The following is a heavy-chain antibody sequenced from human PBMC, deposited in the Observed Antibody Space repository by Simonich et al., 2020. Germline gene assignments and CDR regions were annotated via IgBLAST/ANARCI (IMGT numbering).Heavy chain of an antibody. Sequence: EVQLVESGGGLVQPGGSLRLSCAASGFTVSSYWMSWVRQAPGKGLEWVANIKKDGSEKEYVDSVKGIFTISGDNAKNSLYLQMNSLRAEYTAVYYCARDGLGTAYYYYMDVWGKGTTVTVSS. CDR2: IKKDGSEK. V-gene: IGHV3-7*01. D-gene: IGHD7-27*01. CDR1: GFTVSSYW. CDR3: ARDGLGTAYYYYMDV. J-gene: IGHJ6*03.